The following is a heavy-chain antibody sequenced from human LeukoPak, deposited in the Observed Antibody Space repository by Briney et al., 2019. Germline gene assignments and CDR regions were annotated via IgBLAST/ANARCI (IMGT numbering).Heavy chain of an antibody. J-gene: IGHJ2*01. CDR3: ARIPYYYDRSGASLTRNSAGYFDL. CDR2: IYPGDSET. V-gene: IGHV5-51*01. Sequence: GESLKISCKGSGYSFSTYWIGWVRQMPGKGAEWMGIIYPGDSETRYSPSFQGQVTMSADKSINTAYLQWSSLRASDTAMYYCARIPYYYDRSGASLTRNSAGYFDLWGRGTLVTVSS. CDR1: GYSFSTYW. D-gene: IGHD3-22*01.